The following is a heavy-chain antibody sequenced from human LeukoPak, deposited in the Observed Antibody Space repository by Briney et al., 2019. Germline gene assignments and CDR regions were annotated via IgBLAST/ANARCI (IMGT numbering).Heavy chain of an antibody. J-gene: IGHJ5*02. CDR1: GGSFSGYY. CDR3: ARGYLAQLFP. CDR2: INHSGST. V-gene: IGHV4-34*01. D-gene: IGHD2-2*01. Sequence: KSSETLSLTCAVYGGSFSGYYWSWIRQPPGKGLEWIGEINHSGSTNYNPSLKSRVTISVDTSKNQFSLKLSSVTAADTVVYYCARGYLAQLFPWGQGTLVTVSS.